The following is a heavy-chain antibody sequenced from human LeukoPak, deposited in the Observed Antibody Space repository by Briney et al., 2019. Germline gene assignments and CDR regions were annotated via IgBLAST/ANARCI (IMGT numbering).Heavy chain of an antibody. J-gene: IGHJ4*02. D-gene: IGHD1-1*01. CDR1: GFTFSSHG. CDR3: AKDRLPFNWNALFDS. V-gene: IGHV3-30*02. CDR2: IRYDGSNK. Sequence: PGGSLRLSCVASGFTFSSHGMHWVRQAPGKGLEWVAFIRYDGSNKYYADSVKGRFTISRGNSKNTLYLQMNSLRAEDTAVYYCAKDRLPFNWNALFDSWGQGTLVTVSS.